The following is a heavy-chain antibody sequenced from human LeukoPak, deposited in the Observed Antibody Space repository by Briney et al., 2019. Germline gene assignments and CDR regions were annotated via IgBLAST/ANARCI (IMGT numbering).Heavy chain of an antibody. CDR2: IYYRGSN. V-gene: IGHV4-59*01. J-gene: IGHJ4*02. D-gene: IGHD1-1*01. CDR3: ARDHWRGY. Sequence: SETLSLTCTVSGGSISSYFWSWVRQPPGTGREWIGYIYYRGSNNYNPSLKSRVTISVDTSKNQFSLKLASVTTADTAVYYCARDHWRGYWGQGTLVTVSS. CDR1: GGSISSYF.